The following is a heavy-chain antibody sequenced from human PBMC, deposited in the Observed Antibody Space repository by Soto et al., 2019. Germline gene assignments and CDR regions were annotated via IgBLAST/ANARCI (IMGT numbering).Heavy chain of an antibody. CDR3: ARDGWLQRPLDY. J-gene: IGHJ4*02. Sequence: QVQLVESGGGVVQPGRSLRLSCAASGFTFSSYGMHWVRQAPGKGLEWVAVIWYDGSNKYYADYVKGRFTISRDNSKNTLYLQMNSLRAEDTAVYYCARDGWLQRPLDYWGQGTLVTVSS. V-gene: IGHV3-33*01. CDR2: IWYDGSNK. CDR1: GFTFSSYG. D-gene: IGHD5-12*01.